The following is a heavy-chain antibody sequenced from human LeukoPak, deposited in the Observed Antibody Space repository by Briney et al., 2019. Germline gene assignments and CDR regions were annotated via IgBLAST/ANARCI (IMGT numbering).Heavy chain of an antibody. Sequence: GGSLRLSCAASGFTFSSYGMHWVRQAPGKGLEWVAVISYDGSNKYYADSVKGRSTISRDNSKNTLYLQMNSLRAEDTAVYYCAKGGNSSGWLDYWGQGTLVTVSS. J-gene: IGHJ4*02. CDR1: GFTFSSYG. CDR3: AKGGNSSGWLDY. D-gene: IGHD6-19*01. CDR2: ISYDGSNK. V-gene: IGHV3-30*18.